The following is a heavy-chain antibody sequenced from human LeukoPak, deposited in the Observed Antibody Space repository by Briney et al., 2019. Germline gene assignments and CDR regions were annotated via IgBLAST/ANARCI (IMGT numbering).Heavy chain of an antibody. J-gene: IGHJ4*02. CDR2: IYYSGST. CDR1: GGSISSGGYY. V-gene: IGHV4-61*08. CDR3: ARDGNPFDY. Sequence: SQTLSLTCTVSGGSISSGGYYWSWIRQPPAKGLEWIGYIYYSGSTNYNPSLKSRVTMSVDTSKNQFSLKLSSVTAADTAVYYCARDGNPFDYWGQGTLVTVSS.